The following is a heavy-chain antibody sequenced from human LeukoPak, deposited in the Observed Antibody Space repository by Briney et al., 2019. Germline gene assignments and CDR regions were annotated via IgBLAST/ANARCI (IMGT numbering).Heavy chain of an antibody. V-gene: IGHV1-18*01. J-gene: IGHJ4*02. Sequence: ASVKVSCRASGYTFTSYGISWVRQAPGQGLEWMGWISAYNGNTHYARKLQGRLTMTTDTSTSTAYMELRSLTSDDTAVYFCARESYSSSWYGYWGQGTLVTVSS. CDR1: GYTFTSYG. CDR3: ARESYSSSWYGY. CDR2: ISAYNGNT. D-gene: IGHD6-13*01.